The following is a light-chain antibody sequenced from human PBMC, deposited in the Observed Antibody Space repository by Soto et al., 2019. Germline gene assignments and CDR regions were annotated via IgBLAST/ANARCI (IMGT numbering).Light chain of an antibody. Sequence: DIQVTQSPSSLSASVGDRVTITCRASQGIRNNLGWYQQKPGKAPKRLIYDASRLEGGVPSRFSDSGSGTEFTLTINNLQPDDFATYYCLQHLDRPWTFGHGTKVQI. CDR3: LQHLDRPWT. CDR2: DAS. V-gene: IGKV1-17*02. J-gene: IGKJ1*01. CDR1: QGIRNN.